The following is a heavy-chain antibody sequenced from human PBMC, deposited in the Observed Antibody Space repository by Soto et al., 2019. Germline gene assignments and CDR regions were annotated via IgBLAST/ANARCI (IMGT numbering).Heavy chain of an antibody. Sequence: PGGSLRLSCAASGFTFSSYAMSWVRQAPGKGLEWVSGISGSGGTIYYADSVKGRFTISRDHVKNSLYLQMNILRVEDTAVYYCARGRGIDVWGQGTTVTVSS. CDR1: GFTFSSYA. V-gene: IGHV3-23*01. J-gene: IGHJ6*02. CDR3: ARGRGIDV. CDR2: ISGSGGTI.